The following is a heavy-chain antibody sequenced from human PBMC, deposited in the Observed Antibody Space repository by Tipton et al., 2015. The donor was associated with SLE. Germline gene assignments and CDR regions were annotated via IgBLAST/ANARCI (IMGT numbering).Heavy chain of an antibody. Sequence: SLRLSCTASGFTFGDYAMSWVRQAPGKGLGWVGFIRSKAYGGTTEYAASVKGRFTISRDDSKSIAYLQMNSLKTEDTAVYYCTRDELGIAAAGLNFDYWGQGTLVTVSS. CDR2: IRSKAYGGTT. CDR1: GFTFGDYA. J-gene: IGHJ4*02. V-gene: IGHV3-49*04. D-gene: IGHD6-13*01. CDR3: TRDELGIAAAGLNFDY.